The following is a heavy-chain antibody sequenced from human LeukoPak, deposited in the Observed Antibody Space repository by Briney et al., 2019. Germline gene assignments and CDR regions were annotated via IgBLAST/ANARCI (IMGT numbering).Heavy chain of an antibody. Sequence: PSETLSLTCTVSGGSISSYFWSWIRQPPGKGLQWIGYIYYSGSTIYNPSLKSRVTISVDTSKNQFSLKLSSVTAADTAVYYCARATTTVYDSSGYYFFYDYWGQGTLVTVSS. CDR3: ARATTTVYDSSGYYFFYDY. J-gene: IGHJ4*02. V-gene: IGHV4-59*12. CDR2: IYYSGST. CDR1: GGSISSYF. D-gene: IGHD3-22*01.